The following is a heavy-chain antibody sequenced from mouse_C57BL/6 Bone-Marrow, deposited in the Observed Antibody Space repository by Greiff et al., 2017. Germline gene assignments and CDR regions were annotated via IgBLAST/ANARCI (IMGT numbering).Heavy chain of an antibody. V-gene: IGHV1-54*01. CDR1: GYAFTNYL. CDR2: INPGSGGT. J-gene: IGHJ2*01. CDR3: ARSVTTVADY. Sequence: VQLQQSGAELVRPGTSVKVSCKASGYAFTNYLIEWVKQRPGQGLEWIGVINPGSGGTNYNEQFKGKATLTADKSSSTAYMQLSSLTSEDSAVYFCARSVTTVADYWGQGTTLTVSS. D-gene: IGHD1-1*01.